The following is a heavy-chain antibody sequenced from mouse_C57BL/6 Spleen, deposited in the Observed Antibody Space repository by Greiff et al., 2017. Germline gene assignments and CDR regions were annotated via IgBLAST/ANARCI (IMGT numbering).Heavy chain of an antibody. Sequence: VQLQQSGAELVRPGASVKLSCTASGFNIKDDYMHWVKQRPEQGLEWIGWIDPENGDTEYASKFPGKDTITADTSSNTAYLQHSSLTSEDTAVYYCTSGGYPFAYWGQGTLVTVSA. J-gene: IGHJ3*01. CDR3: TSGGYPFAY. CDR2: IDPENGDT. CDR1: GFNIKDDY. D-gene: IGHD2-2*01. V-gene: IGHV14-4*01.